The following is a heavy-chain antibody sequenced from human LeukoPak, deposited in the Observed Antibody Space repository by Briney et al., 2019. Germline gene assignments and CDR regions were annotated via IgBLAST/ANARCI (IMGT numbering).Heavy chain of an antibody. CDR2: VNHSGST. Sequence: KPSETLSLTCAVYGASFSDYYWSWIRQPPGKGLEWIGEVNHSGSTTYNPSLKSRVTISVDTSKNQFSLKVSSVTAADTAVHYCARTRVVPAAYYYYYMDVWAKGPRSPSP. D-gene: IGHD2-2*01. J-gene: IGHJ6*03. CDR1: GASFSDYY. V-gene: IGHV4-34*01. CDR3: ARTRVVPAAYYYYYMDV.